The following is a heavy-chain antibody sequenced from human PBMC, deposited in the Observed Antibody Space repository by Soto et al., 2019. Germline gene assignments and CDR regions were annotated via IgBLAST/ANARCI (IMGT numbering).Heavy chain of an antibody. CDR2: IYDSVST. CDR3: ARGTKYYYQGMDV. V-gene: IGHV4-59*01. J-gene: IGHJ6*02. CDR1: GDSINNYY. Sequence: PSGTLSLTXTVSGDSINNYYWTWIRQPPGKGLEWIGYIYDSVSTSYNPSLKSRLTISVDTSKNQFSLKLKSVTAADTAVYYCARGTKYYYQGMDVWGQGTTVTVSS.